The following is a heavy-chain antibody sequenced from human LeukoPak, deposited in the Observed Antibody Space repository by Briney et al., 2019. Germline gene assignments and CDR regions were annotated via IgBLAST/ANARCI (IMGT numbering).Heavy chain of an antibody. J-gene: IGHJ3*02. V-gene: IGHV4-4*09. Sequence: SETLSLTCSVSGTSITPYSWSWIRQPPGRGLEWIGYFYTSGNTHQNPSLKSRVTMSIDASKNQFSLRLSSMTAADTAVYYCARHRAEMATITDDTFDMWGQGTTVTVSS. D-gene: IGHD5-24*01. CDR2: FYTSGNT. CDR1: GTSITPYS. CDR3: ARHRAEMATITDDTFDM.